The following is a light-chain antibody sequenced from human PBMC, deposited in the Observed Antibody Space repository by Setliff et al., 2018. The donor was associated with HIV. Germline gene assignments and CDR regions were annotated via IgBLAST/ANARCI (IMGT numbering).Light chain of an antibody. CDR1: SSDVGGYKY. Sequence: QSVLAQPASVSGSPGQSITISCTGTSSDVGGYKYVSWYQQHPGRAPKVIIYDVNSRPSGVSNRFSGSKSGNMASLTISGLQAEDEADYYCNSFTGTGAYVVGTGTKVHRP. CDR3: NSFTGTGAYV. V-gene: IGLV2-14*03. J-gene: IGLJ1*01. CDR2: DVN.